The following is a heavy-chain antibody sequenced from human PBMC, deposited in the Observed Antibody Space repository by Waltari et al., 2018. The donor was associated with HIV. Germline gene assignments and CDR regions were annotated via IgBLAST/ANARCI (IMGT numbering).Heavy chain of an antibody. CDR2: ISSNSSTI. Sequence: EVQLVESGGGLVQPGGSLRLSCVASGFTFSYYAMNWVRQAPGKGLEWVSHISSNSSTIYHADSVKGRFTISRDNAKNSLYLQMNSLRDEDTAVYYCVRVGTSFDYWGQGTLVTVSS. CDR3: VRVGTSFDY. CDR1: GFTFSYYA. J-gene: IGHJ4*02. V-gene: IGHV3-48*02. D-gene: IGHD2-8*01.